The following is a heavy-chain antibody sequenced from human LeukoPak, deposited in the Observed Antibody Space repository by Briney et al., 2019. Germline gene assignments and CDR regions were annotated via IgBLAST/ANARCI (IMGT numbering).Heavy chain of an antibody. CDR2: IYYSGRQ. Sequence: SETLSLTCTVSGVSISSGGYYWSWIRQHPGKGLEWFGYIYYSGRQSYNPSLKSRVTISVDTSKNQFSLKLSSVTAADTAVYYCARGIRSNYFFDYWGQGTLVTVSS. CDR3: ARGIRSNYFFDY. V-gene: IGHV4-31*03. CDR1: GVSISSGGYY. J-gene: IGHJ4*02. D-gene: IGHD4-11*01.